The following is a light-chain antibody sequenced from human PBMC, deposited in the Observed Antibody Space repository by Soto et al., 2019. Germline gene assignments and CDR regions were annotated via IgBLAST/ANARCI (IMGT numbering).Light chain of an antibody. CDR3: QQYNSYSPT. J-gene: IGKJ1*01. CDR2: KAS. V-gene: IGKV1-5*03. CDR1: QTISSW. Sequence: DIQMTQSPSTLSGSVGDRVTITCRASQTISSWLAWYQQKPGKAPKLLIYKASTLKSGVPSRFSGSGSGTEFTLTISSLQPDDFATYYCQQYNSYSPTFGQGTKWISN.